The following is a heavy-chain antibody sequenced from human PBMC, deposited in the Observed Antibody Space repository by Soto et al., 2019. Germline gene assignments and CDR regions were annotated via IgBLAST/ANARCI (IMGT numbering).Heavy chain of an antibody. D-gene: IGHD6-13*01. Sequence: ESQKISCKGPVDSVSRSRFCWVRQMPRKGLEWMGIIYPGDSDTRYSPSFQGQVTISADKSISTAYLQWSSLKASDTAMYYCARTAAAGKYYYGVDVWGQGTTVTVSS. CDR2: IYPGDSDT. J-gene: IGHJ6*02. CDR3: ARTAAAGKYYYGVDV. CDR1: VDSVSRSR. V-gene: IGHV5-51*01.